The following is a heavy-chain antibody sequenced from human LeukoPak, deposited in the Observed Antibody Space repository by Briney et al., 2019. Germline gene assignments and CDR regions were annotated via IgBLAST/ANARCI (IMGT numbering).Heavy chain of an antibody. CDR3: ARDAPSLVGANPLFDY. J-gene: IGHJ4*02. CDR1: GYTFISSG. CDR2: ISAYNGNT. D-gene: IGHD1-26*01. Sequence: ASVKVSCKASGYTFISSGMSWVRQAPGQGLEWMGWISAYNGNTNYAQKLQGRVTMTTDTSTSTAYMELRSLRSDDTAVYYCARDAPSLVGANPLFDYWGQGTLVTVSS. V-gene: IGHV1-18*01.